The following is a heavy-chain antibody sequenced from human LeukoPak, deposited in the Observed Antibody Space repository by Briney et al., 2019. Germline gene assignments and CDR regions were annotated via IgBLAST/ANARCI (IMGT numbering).Heavy chain of an antibody. Sequence: GGSLRLSCAASGFTFSSYGMHWVRQAPGKGLEWVAFIRYDGSNKYYADSVKGRFTISRDNSKNTLYLHVNSLRPEDTAVYYCARGRQQWLVAPLDYWGQGTLVTVSS. J-gene: IGHJ4*02. CDR2: IRYDGSNK. CDR1: GFTFSSYG. V-gene: IGHV3-30*02. CDR3: ARGRQQWLVAPLDY. D-gene: IGHD6-19*01.